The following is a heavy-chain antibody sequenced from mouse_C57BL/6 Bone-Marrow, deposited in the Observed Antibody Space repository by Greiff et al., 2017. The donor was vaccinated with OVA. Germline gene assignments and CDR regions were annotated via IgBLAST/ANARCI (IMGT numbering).Heavy chain of an antibody. Sequence: EVQGVESGGGLVQPKGSLKLSCAASGFSFNTYAMNWVRQAPGKGLEWVARIRSKSNNYATYYADSVKDRFTISRDDSESMLYLQMNNLKTEDTAMYYSVRGDYYGSSFDYWGQGTTLTVSS. CDR2: IRSKSNNYAT. D-gene: IGHD1-1*01. V-gene: IGHV10-1*01. CDR1: GFSFNTYA. CDR3: VRGDYYGSSFDY. J-gene: IGHJ2*01.